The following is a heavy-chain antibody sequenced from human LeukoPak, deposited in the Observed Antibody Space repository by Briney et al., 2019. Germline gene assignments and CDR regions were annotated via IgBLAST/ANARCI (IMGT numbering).Heavy chain of an antibody. CDR2: IYYSGST. CDR1: GGSISSYY. J-gene: IGHJ3*02. D-gene: IGHD3-10*01. V-gene: IGHV4-59*01. Sequence: SETPSLTCTVSGGSISSYYWSWIRQPPGKGLEWIGYIYYSGSTNYNPSLKSRVTISVDTSKNQFSLKLSSVTAADTAVYYCARGGAGKYGSGSYWAFDIWGQGTMVTVSS. CDR3: ARGGAGKYGSGSYWAFDI.